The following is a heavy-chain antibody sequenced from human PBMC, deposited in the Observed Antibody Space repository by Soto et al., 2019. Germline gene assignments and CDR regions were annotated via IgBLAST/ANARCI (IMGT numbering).Heavy chain of an antibody. CDR1: GYTLTSYG. Sequence: SVKVSCKASGYTLTSYGISWVRQETGQGLEWMGIISPSGGSTSYAQKLQGRVTMTTDTSTSTVYMELSSLRSEDTAVYYCARETRSVGATSGRRYDYWGQGTLVTVSS. J-gene: IGHJ4*02. V-gene: IGHV1-46*01. CDR3: ARETRSVGATSGRRYDY. D-gene: IGHD1-26*01. CDR2: ISPSGGST.